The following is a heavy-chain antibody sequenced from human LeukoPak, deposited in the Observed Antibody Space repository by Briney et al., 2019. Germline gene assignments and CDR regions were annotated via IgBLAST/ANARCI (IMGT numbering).Heavy chain of an antibody. D-gene: IGHD1-26*01. CDR3: ARGRWELASPPSY. J-gene: IGHJ4*02. CDR2: ISNRGTTI. V-gene: IGHV3-11*01. Sequence: PGGSLRLSCATSGFTFSDYYMTWIRQAPGKGLEWVSYISNRGTTIYYADSVKGRFTISRDNAKNSLYLQMNSLRAEDTAVYYCARGRWELASPPSYRGQGTLVTVSS. CDR1: GFTFSDYY.